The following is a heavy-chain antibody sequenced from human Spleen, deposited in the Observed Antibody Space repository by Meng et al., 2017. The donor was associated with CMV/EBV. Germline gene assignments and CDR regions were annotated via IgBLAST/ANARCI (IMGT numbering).Heavy chain of an antibody. J-gene: IGHJ5*02. CDR3: ARAGYCSSTSCYFSYWFDP. V-gene: IGHV4-59*01. CDR2: IYYSGST. Sequence: SETLSLTCTVSGGSISSYYWSWIRQPPGKGLEWIGYIYYSGSTNYNPSLKSRVTISVDTSKNQFSLKLSSVTAADTAVYYCARAGYCSSTSCYFSYWFDPWGQGTLVTVSS. D-gene: IGHD2-2*01. CDR1: GGSISSYY.